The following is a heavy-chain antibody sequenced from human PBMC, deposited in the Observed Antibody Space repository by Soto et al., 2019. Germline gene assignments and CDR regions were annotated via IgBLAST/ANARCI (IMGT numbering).Heavy chain of an antibody. J-gene: IGHJ6*03. CDR2: ISAYNGNT. CDR1: GYTFTSYG. Sequence: ASVKVSCKASGYTFTSYGISLVRQAPGQGLEWMGWISAYNGNTNYAQKLQGRVTMTTDTSTSTAYMELRSLRSDDTAVYYCARVPIRYFDWLPYYYYYMDVWGKGTTVTVSS. CDR3: ARVPIRYFDWLPYYYYYMDV. D-gene: IGHD3-9*01. V-gene: IGHV1-18*01.